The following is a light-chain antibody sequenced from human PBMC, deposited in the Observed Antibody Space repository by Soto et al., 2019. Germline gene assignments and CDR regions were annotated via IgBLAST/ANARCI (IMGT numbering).Light chain of an antibody. CDR2: DVS. CDR3: SSYTSSGTLYV. CDR1: SSDVGGYNY. Sequence: QSVLTQPASVSGSPGQSIAISCTGTSSDVGGYNYVSWYQQHPGKAPKLMIFDVSNRPSGVSNRFSGSKSGNTASLTISGLQAEDEADYYCSSYTSSGTLYVFGTGNKVTVL. V-gene: IGLV2-14*01. J-gene: IGLJ1*01.